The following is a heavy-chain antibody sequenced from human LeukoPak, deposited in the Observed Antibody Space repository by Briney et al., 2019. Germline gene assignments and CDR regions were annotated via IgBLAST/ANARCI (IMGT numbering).Heavy chain of an antibody. CDR1: GGSISSGSYY. D-gene: IGHD4-17*01. J-gene: IGHJ3*02. Sequence: SETLSLTCTVSGGSISSGSYYWSWIRQPAGKGLEWIGRIYTSGSTNYNPSLKSRVTISVDTSKSQFSLKLSSVTAADTAVYYCARGGLDYGDYMGAFDIWGQGTMVAVSS. V-gene: IGHV4-61*02. CDR3: ARGGLDYGDYMGAFDI. CDR2: IYTSGST.